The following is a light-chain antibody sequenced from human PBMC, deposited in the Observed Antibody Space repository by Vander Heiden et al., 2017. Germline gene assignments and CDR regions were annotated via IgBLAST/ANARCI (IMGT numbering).Light chain of an antibody. Sequence: SSELAQDPAVSVALGQTVRITCQGDSLRNDYASWYQQKPGQAPVLVIHGKNNRPSGIPDRFSGSSSGNTTSLTITGAQAEDEADYYCNSRDSSGDHWVFGGGTKLTVL. CDR2: GKN. J-gene: IGLJ3*02. CDR3: NSRDSSGDHWV. V-gene: IGLV3-19*01. CDR1: SLRNDY.